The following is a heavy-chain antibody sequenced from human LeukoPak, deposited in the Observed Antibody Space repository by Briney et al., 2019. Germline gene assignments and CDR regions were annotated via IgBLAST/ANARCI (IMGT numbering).Heavy chain of an antibody. J-gene: IGHJ4*02. CDR1: GGSITSYY. D-gene: IGHD1-26*01. CDR2: IYYSGST. CDR3: ARGGGSYDFDY. Sequence: SQTLSLTCTISGGSITSYYWSWIRQPPGKGLEWIGYIYYSGSTNYNPSLKSRVTTSVDTSKNQFSLKLNSVTAADTAVYYCARGGGSYDFDYWGQGTLVTVSS. V-gene: IGHV4-59*01.